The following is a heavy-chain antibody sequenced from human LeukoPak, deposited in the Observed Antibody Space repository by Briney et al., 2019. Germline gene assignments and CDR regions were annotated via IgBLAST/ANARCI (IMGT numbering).Heavy chain of an antibody. Sequence: ASVKVSCKASGYTFTSYGISWVRQAPGQGLEWMGWISAYNGNTNYAQKLQGRATMTTDTSTSTAYMELRSLRTDDTAVYYCARGVLNMTTVVTPDYWGQGTLVTVSS. D-gene: IGHD4-23*01. V-gene: IGHV1-18*01. CDR2: ISAYNGNT. J-gene: IGHJ4*02. CDR3: ARGVLNMTTVVTPDY. CDR1: GYTFTSYG.